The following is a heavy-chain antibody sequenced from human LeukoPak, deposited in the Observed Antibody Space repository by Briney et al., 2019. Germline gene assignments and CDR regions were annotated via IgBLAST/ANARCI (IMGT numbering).Heavy chain of an antibody. CDR3: ARVYRWFGELLQRPYYYYYYGMDV. D-gene: IGHD3-10*01. CDR1: GFTFTSSA. Sequence: SVKVSCKASGFTFTSSAVQWVRQARGQRLEWIGWIVVGSGNTNYAQKFQGRVTITRDMSTSLVYMELSSLRSEDTAVYYCARVYRWFGELLQRPYYYYYYGMDVWGQGTTVTVSS. CDR2: IVVGSGNT. J-gene: IGHJ6*02. V-gene: IGHV1-58*01.